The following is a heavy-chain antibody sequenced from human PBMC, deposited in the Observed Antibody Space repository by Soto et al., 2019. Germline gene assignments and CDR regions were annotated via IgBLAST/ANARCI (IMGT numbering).Heavy chain of an antibody. V-gene: IGHV1-18*04. CDR2: ISAYNGNT. D-gene: IGHD2-15*01. CDR1: GYTFTSYG. J-gene: IGHJ4*02. Sequence: ASVKVSCKASGYTFTSYGISWVRQAPGQGLEWMGWISAYNGNTNYAQKVQGRVTMTTDTSTSTAYMELRSLRSDDTAVYYCARGTCSLGYCSGDSCYTFDYWGQGTLVTVSS. CDR3: ARGTCSLGYCSGDSCYTFDY.